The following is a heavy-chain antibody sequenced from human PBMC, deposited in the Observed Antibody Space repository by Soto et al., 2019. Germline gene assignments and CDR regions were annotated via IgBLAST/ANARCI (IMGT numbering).Heavy chain of an antibody. CDR1: GGSINSYY. D-gene: IGHD1-1*01. V-gene: IGHV4-59*01. CDR2: IYYSGST. Sequence: PSETLSLTCTVSGGSINSYYWTWIRQPPGKGLEWIGYIYYSGSTNYNPSLKSRLTISVDTSKNQFALRLSSVTAADTAVYYCARVRLGRREDGFDIWGQGTMVTVSS. J-gene: IGHJ3*02. CDR3: ARVRLGRREDGFDI.